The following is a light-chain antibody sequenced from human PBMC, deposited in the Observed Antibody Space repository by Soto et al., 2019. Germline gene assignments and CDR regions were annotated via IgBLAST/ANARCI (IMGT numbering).Light chain of an antibody. CDR2: GAS. Sequence: EIVMTQSPATLSVSPGERATLSCRASQSVISNLAWYQQKPGQAPRLLIYGASTRATGITARFSGSGSGTAFTLTISSLQPDDFATYYCQHYNGYSRTFGQGTKVEIK. CDR1: QSVISN. CDR3: QHYNGYSRT. J-gene: IGKJ1*01. V-gene: IGKV3-15*01.